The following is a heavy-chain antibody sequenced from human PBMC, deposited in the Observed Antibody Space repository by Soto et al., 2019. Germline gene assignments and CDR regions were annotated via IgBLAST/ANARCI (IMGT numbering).Heavy chain of an antibody. CDR3: ARASRNYFAY. CDR2: IYHSGST. Sequence: SETLSLTCTVSGDSISDYYWSWIRQPPGKGLEWIGYIYHSGSTYYNPSLKSRVTISLDASKIQFSLKLNSVTAADTAVYYCARASRNYFAYWGQGTLVTVSS. J-gene: IGHJ4*02. CDR1: GDSISDYY. V-gene: IGHV4-59*01.